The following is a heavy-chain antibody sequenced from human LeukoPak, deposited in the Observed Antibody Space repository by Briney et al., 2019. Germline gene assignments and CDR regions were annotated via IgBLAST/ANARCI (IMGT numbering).Heavy chain of an antibody. V-gene: IGHV4-34*01. CDR1: GGSFSGYY. D-gene: IGHD2-2*01. CDR2: INHSGST. J-gene: IGHJ4*02. Sequence: SETLSLTCAVYGGSFSGYYWSWIRQPPGKGLEWIGEINHSGSTNYHPSLKSRVTISVDTSKNQFSLKLSSVTAADTAVYYCARGFGVVPAATLDYWGQGTLVTVSS. CDR3: ARGFGVVPAATLDY.